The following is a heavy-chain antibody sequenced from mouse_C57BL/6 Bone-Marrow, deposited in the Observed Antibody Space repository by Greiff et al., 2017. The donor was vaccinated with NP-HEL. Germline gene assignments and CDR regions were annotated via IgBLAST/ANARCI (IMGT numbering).Heavy chain of an antibody. V-gene: IGHV5-9*01. J-gene: IGHJ2*01. CDR1: GFTFSSYT. Sequence: EVQRVESGGGLVKPGGSLKLSCAASGFTFSSYTMSWVRQTPEQRLEWVATISGGGGNTYYPDSVKGRFTISRDNAKNTLYLQMSSLRSEDTALYYCARHPITTVVATRGYYFDYWGQGTTLTVSS. CDR2: ISGGGGNT. D-gene: IGHD1-1*01. CDR3: ARHPITTVVATRGYYFDY.